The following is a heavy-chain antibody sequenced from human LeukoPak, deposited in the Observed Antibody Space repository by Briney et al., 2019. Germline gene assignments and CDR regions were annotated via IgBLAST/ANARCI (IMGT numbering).Heavy chain of an antibody. D-gene: IGHD3-10*01. V-gene: IGHV4-39*07. CDR1: GGSISSSSYY. J-gene: IGHJ4*02. CDR3: ARGRIYYYGSGSYYKSPFDY. CDR2: IYYSGGT. Sequence: PSETLSLTCTVSGGSISSSSYYWGWIRQPPGKGLEWIGSIYYSGGTYYNPSLKSRVTISVDTSKNQFSLKLSSVTAADTAVYYCARGRIYYYGSGSYYKSPFDYWGQGTLVTVSS.